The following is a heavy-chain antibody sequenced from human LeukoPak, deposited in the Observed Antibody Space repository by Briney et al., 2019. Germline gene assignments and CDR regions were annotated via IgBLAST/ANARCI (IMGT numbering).Heavy chain of an antibody. Sequence: AGGSLRLSCAASGFTFSSYGMHWVRQAPGKGLEWVAFIRYDGSNKYYADSVKGRFTISRDNSKNTLYLQMNSLRAEDTAAYYCASSHDYGDSGYFDYWGQGTLVTVSS. V-gene: IGHV3-30*02. CDR2: IRYDGSNK. CDR3: ASSHDYGDSGYFDY. J-gene: IGHJ4*02. CDR1: GFTFSSYG. D-gene: IGHD4-17*01.